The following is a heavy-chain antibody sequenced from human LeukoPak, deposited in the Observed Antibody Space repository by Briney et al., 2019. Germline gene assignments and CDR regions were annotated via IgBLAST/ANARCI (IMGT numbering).Heavy chain of an antibody. Sequence: PGGSLRPSCAAPGLTLSSYGMHWVRQAPARGLGWVAVLWYDGSNKYYADSVKGRFTISRDNSKNTLYLQMNSLRAEDTAVYYCARDTLTRWYAYGMDVWGQGTTVTVSS. CDR3: ARDTLTRWYAYGMDV. CDR2: LWYDGSNK. D-gene: IGHD6-13*01. CDR1: GLTLSSYG. V-gene: IGHV3-33*01. J-gene: IGHJ6*02.